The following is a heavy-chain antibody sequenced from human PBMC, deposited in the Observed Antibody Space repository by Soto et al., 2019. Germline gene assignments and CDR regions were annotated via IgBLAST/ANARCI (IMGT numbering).Heavy chain of an antibody. CDR2: IFPLTDIP. Sequence: QVQLVQSGTEVKKPGSSVKVSCKASGGTFRNYPINWVRQACGQGLEWMGSIFPLTDIPDYAQNFQARLTTSADKSTSTAYMELSSLTSDDTAMYFCARGPLVVLNYFESWGQGTLVTVSS. J-gene: IGHJ4*02. V-gene: IGHV1-69*02. CDR1: GGTFRNYP. CDR3: ARGPLVVLNYFES.